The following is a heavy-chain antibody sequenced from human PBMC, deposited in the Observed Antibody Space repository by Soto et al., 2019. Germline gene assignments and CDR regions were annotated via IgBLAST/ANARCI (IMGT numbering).Heavy chain of an antibody. CDR3: ARVLYDSGAYYYDY. CDR1: GFTFRSYS. Sequence: GGSLRLSCAASGFTFRSYSMHWVRQAPGKGLEYVSSISSNGGSKNYADSVKGRFTISRDNSKNTLYLQMGSLRAEDMAVYYCARVLYDSGAYYYDYWGQGTLVTVSS. CDR2: ISSNGGSK. J-gene: IGHJ4*02. V-gene: IGHV3-64*02. D-gene: IGHD3-22*01.